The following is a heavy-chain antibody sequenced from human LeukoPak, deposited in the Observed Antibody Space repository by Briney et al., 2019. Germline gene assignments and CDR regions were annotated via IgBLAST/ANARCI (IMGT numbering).Heavy chain of an antibody. CDR1: GGTFSSYA. J-gene: IGHJ4*02. V-gene: IGHV1-69*13. CDR3: AADKDTAMAKIDY. Sequence: ASVKVSCKASGGTFSSYAISWVRQAPGQGLEWMGGIIPIFGTANYAQKFQGRVTITADESTSTAYMELSSLRSEDTAVYYCAADKDTAMAKIDYWGQGTLVTVSS. D-gene: IGHD5-18*01. CDR2: IIPIFGTA.